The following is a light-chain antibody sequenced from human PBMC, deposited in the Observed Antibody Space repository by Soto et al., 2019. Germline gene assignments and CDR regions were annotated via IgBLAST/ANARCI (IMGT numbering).Light chain of an antibody. J-gene: IGKJ3*01. CDR3: QKYGSSPPT. Sequence: EIVLTQSPGTLSLSPGERATLSCRASQSVSSGYLAWYQQKPCQAPRLLIYGASSRATGIPDRFSGSESGTDLTLTLRRLEPEDFALYYCQKYGSSPPTFRPGTKVDIK. V-gene: IGKV3-20*01. CDR2: GAS. CDR1: QSVSSGY.